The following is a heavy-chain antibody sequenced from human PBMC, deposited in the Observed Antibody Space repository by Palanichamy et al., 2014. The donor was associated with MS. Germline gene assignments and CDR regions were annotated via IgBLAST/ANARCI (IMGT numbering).Heavy chain of an antibody. CDR3: ARESWFGEYRGYYFDH. Sequence: QLVESGGGLIQPGGSLRVSCAASGFTVSSKYMHWVRQAPGKGLEWVSVIYIAGSTYYADSVKGRFTVSRDNSKNTLYLQMNSLRAEDTAVYYCARESWFGEYRGYYFDHWGQGTLVTVSS. CDR2: IYIAGST. D-gene: IGHD3-10*01. V-gene: IGHV3-53*01. CDR1: GFTVSSKY. J-gene: IGHJ4*02.